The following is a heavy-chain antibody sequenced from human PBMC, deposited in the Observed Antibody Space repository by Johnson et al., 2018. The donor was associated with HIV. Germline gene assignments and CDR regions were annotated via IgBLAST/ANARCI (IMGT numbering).Heavy chain of an antibody. Sequence: VQLVESGGVVVQPGGSLRLSCAASGFTFDDYTMHWVRQAPGKGLEWVSLISWAGGSTYYAAAVKGRHNISRDNSNNSLYLHMNSLRTEDTALYYCAKDGSGDVRGAFDIWGQGTLVTVSS. CDR2: ISWAGGST. J-gene: IGHJ3*02. CDR1: GFTFDDYT. V-gene: IGHV3-43*01. D-gene: IGHD3-10*02. CDR3: AKDGSGDVRGAFDI.